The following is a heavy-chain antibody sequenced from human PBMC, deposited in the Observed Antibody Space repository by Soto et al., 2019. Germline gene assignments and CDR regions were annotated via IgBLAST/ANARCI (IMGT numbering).Heavy chain of an antibody. CDR1: GFSFASFA. D-gene: IGHD3-3*01. CDR2: ISGSDGKT. Sequence: DVRLAESGGGLVQPGGSLRLSCTTSGFSFASFAMTWVRQAPGKGLEWVATISGSDGKTYYADSVKGRFSISRDTSRHTLYLQMHSLRADDTAIYYCAKWSYLDYWGQGTRVTVSS. J-gene: IGHJ4*02. V-gene: IGHV3-23*04. CDR3: AKWSYLDY.